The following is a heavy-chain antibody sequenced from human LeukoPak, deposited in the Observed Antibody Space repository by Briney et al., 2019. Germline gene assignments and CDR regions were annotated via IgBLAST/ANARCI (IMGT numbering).Heavy chain of an antibody. CDR1: GFTFSSYA. D-gene: IGHD2-21*02. Sequence: GGSLRLSCAASGFTFSSYAMSWVRQAPGKGLEWVSAISAGGGRTYYADSVKGRFTISRDNSKNTLYPQMDSLRAEDTAVYYCAKGVPCGGDCSSVLGYWGQGTLVTVSS. V-gene: IGHV3-23*01. J-gene: IGHJ4*02. CDR3: AKGVPCGGDCSSVLGY. CDR2: ISAGGGRT.